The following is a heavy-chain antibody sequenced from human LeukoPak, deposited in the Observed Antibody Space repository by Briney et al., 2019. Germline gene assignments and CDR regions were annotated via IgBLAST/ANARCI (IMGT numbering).Heavy chain of an antibody. CDR1: GYTFTGYY. CDR2: INPNSGGT. D-gene: IGHD3-22*01. CDR3: ARTYYYDSSGYPHFDY. V-gene: IGHV1-2*06. Sequence: GASVKVSCKASGYTFTGYYMHWVRQAPGQGLEWMGRINPNSGGTNYAQKFQGRVTMTRDTSISTAYMGLSRLRSDDTAVYYCARTYYYDSSGYPHFDYWGQGTLVTVSS. J-gene: IGHJ4*02.